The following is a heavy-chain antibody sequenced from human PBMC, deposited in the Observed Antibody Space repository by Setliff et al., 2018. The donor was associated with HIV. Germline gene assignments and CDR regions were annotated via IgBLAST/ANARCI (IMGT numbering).Heavy chain of an antibody. CDR2: IKQDGSEK. D-gene: IGHD4-4*01. CDR1: EFSVSSNT. V-gene: IGHV3-7*03. J-gene: IGHJ4*02. Sequence: PGGSLRLSCAGSEFSVSSNTMSWVRQAPGKGLEWVANIKQDGSEKYYVDSVKGRFTISRDNAKNSLYLQMNSLRAEDTAVYYCAKDQGTTVTTWDHWGQGTLVTVSS. CDR3: AKDQGTTVTTWDH.